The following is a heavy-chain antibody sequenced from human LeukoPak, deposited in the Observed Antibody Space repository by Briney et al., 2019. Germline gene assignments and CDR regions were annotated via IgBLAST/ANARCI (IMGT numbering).Heavy chain of an antibody. J-gene: IGHJ5*02. D-gene: IGHD3-3*01. V-gene: IGHV4-59*01. CDR3: ARAVNVVYYDFRSGYYPPNWFDP. Sequence: PSETLSLTCTVSGGSISSYYWSWIRQPPGKGLEWIGYIYYSGSTNYNPSLKSRVTISVDTSKNQFSLKLSSVTAADTAVYYCARAVNVVYYDFRSGYYPPNWFDPWGQGTLVTVSS. CDR1: GGSISSYY. CDR2: IYYSGST.